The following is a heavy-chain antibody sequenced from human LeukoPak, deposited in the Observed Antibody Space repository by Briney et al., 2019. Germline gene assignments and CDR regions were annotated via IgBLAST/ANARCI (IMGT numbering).Heavy chain of an antibody. Sequence: SETLSLTCAVYGGSFSSYYWSWIRQPPGKGLEWIAEITHSGSTTYNPALKSRVTISVHTHKNQFPLKLRSVTAADAAVYCCETLARELTAAGTSGNFDYWVQGTMVTVSS. D-gene: IGHD6-13*01. CDR3: ETLARELTAAGTSGNFDY. CDR1: GGSFSSYY. V-gene: IGHV4-34*01. J-gene: IGHJ4*02. CDR2: ITHSGST.